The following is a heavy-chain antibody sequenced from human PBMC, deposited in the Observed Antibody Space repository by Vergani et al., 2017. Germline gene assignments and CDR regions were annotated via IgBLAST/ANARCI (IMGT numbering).Heavy chain of an antibody. D-gene: IGHD3-9*01. CDR3: ASLGXPQEYYDILTGSTTFDY. J-gene: IGHJ4*02. Sequence: EVQLVQSGAEVKKPGESLRISCKGSGYSFTSYWISWVRQMPGKGLEWMGRIDPSDSYTNYSPSFQGHVTISADKSISTAYLQWSSLKASDTAMYYCASLGXPQEYYDILTGSTTFDYWGQGTLVTVSS. V-gene: IGHV5-10-1*01. CDR1: GYSFTSYW. CDR2: IDPSDSYT.